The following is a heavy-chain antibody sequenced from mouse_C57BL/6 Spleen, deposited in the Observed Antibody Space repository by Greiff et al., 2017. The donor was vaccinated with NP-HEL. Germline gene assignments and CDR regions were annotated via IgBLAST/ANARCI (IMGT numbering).Heavy chain of an antibody. CDR2: IYPGSGNT. V-gene: IGHV1-76*01. CDR3: ARWSNSYWYFDV. Sequence: QVQLKQSGAELVRPGASVKLSCKASGYTFTDYYINWVKQRPGQGLEWIARIYPGSGNTYYNEKFKGKATLTAEKSSSTAYMQLSSLTSEDSAVYFCARWSNSYWYFDVWGTGTTVTVSS. CDR1: GYTFTDYY. J-gene: IGHJ1*03. D-gene: IGHD2-5*01.